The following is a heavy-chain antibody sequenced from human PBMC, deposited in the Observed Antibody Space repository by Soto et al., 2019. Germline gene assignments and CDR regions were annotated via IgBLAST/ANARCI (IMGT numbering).Heavy chain of an antibody. Sequence: QEQLVQSGAEVKKPGASVKVSCKASGNTFTRYYFHWVRQAPGQGLEWLGIINPSGGSKTYAQKFQCRVNMTRDMSTITVYMALSSLRFEDTAVYYCARENIVGASGVIRNYYGMDVWGQGTTVTVS. CDR1: GNTFTRYY. CDR2: INPSGGSK. D-gene: IGHD2-2*01. CDR3: ARENIVGASGVIRNYYGMDV. J-gene: IGHJ6*02. V-gene: IGHV1-46*01.